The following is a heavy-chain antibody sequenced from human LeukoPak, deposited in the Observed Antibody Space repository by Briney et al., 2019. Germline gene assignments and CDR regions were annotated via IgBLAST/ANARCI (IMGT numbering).Heavy chain of an antibody. Sequence: GGSLRLSCEASGLTFNKYWMTWVRQAPGKGLEWVANIKQDGSEKYYVDSVKGRFTISRDNAKNSLYLQMNSLRAEDTAVYYCARANYYDSSGYYFGYFDYWGQGTLVTVSS. V-gene: IGHV3-7*01. J-gene: IGHJ4*02. CDR1: GLTFNKYW. CDR3: ARANYYDSSGYYFGYFDY. CDR2: IKQDGSEK. D-gene: IGHD3-22*01.